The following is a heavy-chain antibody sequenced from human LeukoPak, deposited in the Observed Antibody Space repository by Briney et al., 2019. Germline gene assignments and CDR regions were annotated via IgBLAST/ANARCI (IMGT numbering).Heavy chain of an antibody. CDR3: AKESGYCSSTSCQTNLGY. CDR1: GFTFSSYS. V-gene: IGHV3-30*18. J-gene: IGHJ4*02. Sequence: GGSLRLSCAASGFTFSSYSMNWVRQAPGKGLEWVAVISYDGSNKYYADSVKGRFTISRDNSKNTLYLQMNSLRAEDTAVYYCAKESGYCSSTSCQTNLGYWGQGTLVTVSS. CDR2: ISYDGSNK. D-gene: IGHD2-2*01.